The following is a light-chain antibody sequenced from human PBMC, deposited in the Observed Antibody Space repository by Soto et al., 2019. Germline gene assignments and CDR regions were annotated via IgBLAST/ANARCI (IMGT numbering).Light chain of an antibody. Sequence: EIVLTQSPGTLSLSPGERATLSCRASQSVNSSYLAWYQQKPGQAPRLLIYGASSRATGIPDRFSGSGSGTDFTLTISRLEPEDFAVYYCQQYGSLFTFGPGTKVDIK. J-gene: IGKJ3*01. CDR3: QQYGSLFT. CDR2: GAS. V-gene: IGKV3-20*01. CDR1: QSVNSSY.